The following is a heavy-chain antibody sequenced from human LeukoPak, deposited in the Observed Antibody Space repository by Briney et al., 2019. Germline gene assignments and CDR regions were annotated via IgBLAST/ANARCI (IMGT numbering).Heavy chain of an antibody. Sequence: SETLSLTCTVSGGSISSYYWSWIRQPPGEGLEWIGYIDYSGSTYYNPSLKSRVTISVDTSKNQFSLKLRSVTAADTAVYYCARVVQSTDSSGFYLPEYFQHWGQGTLVTVSS. D-gene: IGHD3-22*01. CDR3: ARVVQSTDSSGFYLPEYFQH. V-gene: IGHV4-59*08. J-gene: IGHJ1*01. CDR2: IDYSGST. CDR1: GGSISSYY.